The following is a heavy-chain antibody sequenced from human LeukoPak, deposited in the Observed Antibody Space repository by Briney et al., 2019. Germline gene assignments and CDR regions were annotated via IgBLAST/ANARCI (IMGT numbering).Heavy chain of an antibody. CDR2: IWYDGSNK. CDR1: GFTFSSYG. V-gene: IGHV3-33*01. J-gene: IGHJ3*02. D-gene: IGHD6-13*01. Sequence: GGSLRLSCAASGFTFSSYGMHWVRQAPGKGLEWVAVIWYDGSNKYYADSVKGRFTISRDDPKNTLYLQMNSLRAEDTAVYYCARDWYSSSSSRVAFDIWGQGTMVTVSS. CDR3: ARDWYSSSSSRVAFDI.